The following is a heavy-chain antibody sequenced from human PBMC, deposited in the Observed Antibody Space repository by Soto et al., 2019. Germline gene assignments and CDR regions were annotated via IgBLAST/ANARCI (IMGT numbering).Heavy chain of an antibody. D-gene: IGHD6-13*01. J-gene: IGHJ4*02. V-gene: IGHV1-18*01. CDR3: ARTAAGMIRFDY. CDR1: GYTFTSHG. CDR2: ISAYNGNT. Sequence: ASVKVSCKASGYTFTSHGISWVRQAPGQGLEWMGWISAYNGNTNYAQKLQGRVTMTTDTSTSTAYMELRSLRSDDTAVYYCARTAAGMIRFDYWGQGTLVTVSS.